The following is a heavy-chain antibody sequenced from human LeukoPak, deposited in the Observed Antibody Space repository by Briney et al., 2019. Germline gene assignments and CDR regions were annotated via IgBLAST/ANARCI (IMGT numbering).Heavy chain of an antibody. Sequence: ASVKVSCKASGYTFTSYYMHWVRQAPGQGLEWMGIINPSGGSTSYAQKFQGRVTITADESTSTAYMELSSLRSEDTAVYYCASTAMVRGVILDYYFDYWGQGTLVTVSS. V-gene: IGHV1-46*01. CDR1: GYTFTSYY. CDR3: ASTAMVRGVILDYYFDY. CDR2: INPSGGST. D-gene: IGHD3-10*01. J-gene: IGHJ4*02.